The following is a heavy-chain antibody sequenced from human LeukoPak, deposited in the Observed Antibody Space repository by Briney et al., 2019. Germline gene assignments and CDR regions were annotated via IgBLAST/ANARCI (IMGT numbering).Heavy chain of an antibody. CDR2: INHSGST. J-gene: IGHJ6*03. D-gene: IGHD3-10*02. V-gene: IGHV4-34*01. CDR3: ARLGWSGSYYSPYYYYYMDV. CDR1: GGSFSGYY. Sequence: SGTLSLTCAVYGGSFSGYYWSWIRQPPGKGLEWIGEINHSGSTNYNPSLKSRVTVSVDTSKNQFSLKLSSVTAADTAVYYCARLGWSGSYYSPYYYYYMDVWGKGTTVTISS.